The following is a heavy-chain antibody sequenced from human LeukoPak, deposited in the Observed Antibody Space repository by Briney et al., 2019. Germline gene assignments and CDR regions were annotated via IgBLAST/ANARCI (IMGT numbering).Heavy chain of an antibody. J-gene: IGHJ5*02. V-gene: IGHV4-4*02. CDR2: IYHSGST. Sequence: KPSETLSLTCAVSGGSISSSNWWSWVRQPPGKGLEWFGEIYHSGSTNYNPSLKSRVTISVDKSKNQFSLKLSSVTAADTAVHYCARMVIGGVTTRLVWFDPWGQGTLVTVSS. D-gene: IGHD4-17*01. CDR1: GGSISSSNW. CDR3: ARMVIGGVTTRLVWFDP.